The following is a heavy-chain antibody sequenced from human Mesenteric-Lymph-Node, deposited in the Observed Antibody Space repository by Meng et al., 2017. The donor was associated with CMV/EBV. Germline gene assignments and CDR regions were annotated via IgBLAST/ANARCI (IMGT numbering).Heavy chain of an antibody. Sequence: GESLKISCAASGLTFSNYEMNWVRQAPGKGLEWVSYISSSGETIYYADSVKGRFTISRDNAKNTLYLQMNSLRAEDTAVYYCARGGSGYSYGLGYWGQGTLVTVSS. CDR3: ARGGSGYSYGLGY. CDR2: ISSSGETI. V-gene: IGHV3-48*03. D-gene: IGHD5-18*01. J-gene: IGHJ4*02. CDR1: GLTFSNYE.